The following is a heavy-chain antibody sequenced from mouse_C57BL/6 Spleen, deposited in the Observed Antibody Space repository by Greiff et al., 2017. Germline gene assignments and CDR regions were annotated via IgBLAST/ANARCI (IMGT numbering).Heavy chain of an antibody. V-gene: IGHV1-15*01. CDR3: TRMDYGY. D-gene: IGHD2-13*01. CDR2: IDPETGGT. Sequence: QVQLKESGAELVRPGASVTLSCKASGYTFTDYEMHWVKQTPVHGLEWIGAIDPETGGTAYNQKFKGKAILTADKSSSTAYMELRSLTSEDSAVYYCTRMDYGYWGQGTLVTVSA. CDR1: GYTFTDYE. J-gene: IGHJ3*02.